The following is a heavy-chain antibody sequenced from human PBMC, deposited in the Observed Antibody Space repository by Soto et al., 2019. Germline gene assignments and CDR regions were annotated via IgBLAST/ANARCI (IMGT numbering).Heavy chain of an antibody. Sequence: PSETLSLTCTVSGGSISSGDYYWSWIRQPPGKGLEWIGYIYYSGSTYYNPSLKSRVTISVDTSKNQFSLKLSSVTAADTAVYYCASVYYYDSSGYYYGEVFDYWGQGTLVTVSS. J-gene: IGHJ4*02. CDR1: GGSISSGDYY. CDR3: ASVYYYDSSGYYYGEVFDY. D-gene: IGHD3-22*01. CDR2: IYYSGST. V-gene: IGHV4-30-4*01.